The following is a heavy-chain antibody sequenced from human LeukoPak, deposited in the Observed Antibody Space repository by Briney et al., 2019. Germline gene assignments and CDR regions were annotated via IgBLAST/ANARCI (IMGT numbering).Heavy chain of an antibody. CDR2: IIPIFGTA. D-gene: IGHD3-10*01. CDR1: GGTFSSYA. J-gene: IGHJ5*02. V-gene: IGHV1-69*05. Sequence: PVKVSCKASGGTFSSYAISWVRQAPGQGLEWMGGIIPIFGTANYAQKLQGRVTMTTDTSTSTAYMELRSLRSDDTAVYYCARDLPLRSGWFDPWGQGTLVTVSS. CDR3: ARDLPLRSGWFDP.